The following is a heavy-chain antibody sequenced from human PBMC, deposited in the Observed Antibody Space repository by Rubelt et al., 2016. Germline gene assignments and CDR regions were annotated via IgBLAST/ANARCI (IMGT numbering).Heavy chain of an antibody. J-gene: IGHJ4*02. CDR1: GYTFTSYG. CDR3: ARDVGGNSVLYYFDY. D-gene: IGHD4-23*01. Sequence: QVQLVQSGAEVKKPGASVKVSCKASGYTFTSYGISWVRQAPGQGLEWMGWISAYNGNTNYAQKRQGRVTTTTDTSTSTDYMGLRSLRSDDTAVYYCARDVGGNSVLYYFDYWGQGTLVTVSS. V-gene: IGHV1-18*01. CDR2: ISAYNGNT.